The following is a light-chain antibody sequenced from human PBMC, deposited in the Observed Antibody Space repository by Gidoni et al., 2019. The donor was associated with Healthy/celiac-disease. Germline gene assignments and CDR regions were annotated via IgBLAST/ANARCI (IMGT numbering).Light chain of an antibody. J-gene: IGKJ4*01. Sequence: EILMTQSPASLSASPGERATLTCRASQSVSTNLAWYQQKPGQTPRLFIYGASTMATGIPARFSGGGSGTEFTLTISSLQSEDFAIYYCQQSNNWPLSFGGGTKVEIK. V-gene: IGKV3D-15*01. CDR1: QSVSTN. CDR3: QQSNNWPLS. CDR2: GAS.